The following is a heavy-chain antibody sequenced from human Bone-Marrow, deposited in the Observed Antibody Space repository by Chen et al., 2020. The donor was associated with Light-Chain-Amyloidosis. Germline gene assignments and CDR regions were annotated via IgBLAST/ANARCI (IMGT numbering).Heavy chain of an antibody. V-gene: IGHV3-7*01. J-gene: IGHJ4*02. D-gene: IGHD3-16*01. CDR3: AKGGASFDY. CDR1: GFTFNNYW. CDR2: IKEDGSET. Sequence: EVQLVESGGGLVQPGGSLRLSCAASGFTFNNYWMSWVRQAPGKGLEWVANIKEDGSETYYVDSVKCRFTISRDNAKDSLYLQMNSLRVEDTALYYCAKGGASFDYWGQGTLVTVSS.